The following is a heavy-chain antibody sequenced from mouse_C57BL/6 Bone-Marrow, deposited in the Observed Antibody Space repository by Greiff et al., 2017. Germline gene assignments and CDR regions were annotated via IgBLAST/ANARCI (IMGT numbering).Heavy chain of an antibody. D-gene: IGHD1-1*01. CDR3: AVVADWYFDV. J-gene: IGHJ1*03. V-gene: IGHV1-9*01. CDR1: GYTFTGYW. CDR2: LLPGSGST. Sequence: QVQLQQSGAELMKPGASVKLSCKATGYTFTGYWIEWVKQRPGHGLEWIGELLPGSGSTNYNEQFKGTATFTADTSANTAYMQLSSLTTEDSAIYYCAVVADWYFDVWGTGTTVTVSS.